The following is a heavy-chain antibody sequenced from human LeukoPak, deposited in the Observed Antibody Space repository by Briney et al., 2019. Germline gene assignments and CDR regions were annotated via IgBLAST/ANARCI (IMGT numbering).Heavy chain of an antibody. D-gene: IGHD3-3*01. CDR2: IIPILGIA. Sequence: SVKVSCKASGGTFSSYAISWVRQAPGQGLEWMGRIIPILGIANYAQKFQGRVTMTRDTSTSTVYMELSSLRSEDTAVYYCARGVVRTGHTDLVYWGQGTLVTVSS. CDR3: ARGVVRTGHTDLVY. V-gene: IGHV1-69*04. CDR1: GGTFSSYA. J-gene: IGHJ4*02.